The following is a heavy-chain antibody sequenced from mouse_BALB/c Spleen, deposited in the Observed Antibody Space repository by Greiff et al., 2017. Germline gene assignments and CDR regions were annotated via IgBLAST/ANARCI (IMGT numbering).Heavy chain of an antibody. CDR3: ATQDWDGFAY. CDR2: IDPENGDT. CDR1: GFNIKDYY. D-gene: IGHD4-1*01. Sequence: VQLQQSGAELVRPGASVKLSCTASGFNIKDYYMHWVKQRPEQGLEWIGWIDPENGDTEYAPKFQGKATMTADTSSNTAYLQLSSLTSEDTAVYYCATQDWDGFAYWGQGTLVTVSA. V-gene: IGHV14-1*01. J-gene: IGHJ3*01.